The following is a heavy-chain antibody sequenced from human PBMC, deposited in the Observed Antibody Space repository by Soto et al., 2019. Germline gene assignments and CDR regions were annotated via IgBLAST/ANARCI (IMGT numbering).Heavy chain of an antibody. CDR1: GGSISSYY. D-gene: IGHD6-19*01. V-gene: IGHV4-59*01. Sequence: PSETLSLTCTVSGGSISSYYWSWIRQPPGKGLEWIGYIYYSGSTNYNPSLKSRVTISVDTSKNQFSLKLSSVTAADTAVYYCARDINSKDSSGWQFDYWGQGTLVTVSS. J-gene: IGHJ4*02. CDR3: ARDINSKDSSGWQFDY. CDR2: IYYSGST.